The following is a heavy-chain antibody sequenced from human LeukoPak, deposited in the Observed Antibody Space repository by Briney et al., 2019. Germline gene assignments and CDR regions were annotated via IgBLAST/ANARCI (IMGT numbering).Heavy chain of an antibody. J-gene: IGHJ3*02. D-gene: IGHD2-2*01. V-gene: IGHV3-30*02. CDR1: GFTFSSYG. Sequence: PGGSLRLSCAASGFTFSSYGMHWVRQAPGKGLEWLAFIRYDGSNKYYADSVKGRFTISRDNSKNTLYLQMNSLRAEDTAVYYCAKVGRYCSSTSCYRDAFDIWGQGTMVTVSS. CDR2: IRYDGSNK. CDR3: AKVGRYCSSTSCYRDAFDI.